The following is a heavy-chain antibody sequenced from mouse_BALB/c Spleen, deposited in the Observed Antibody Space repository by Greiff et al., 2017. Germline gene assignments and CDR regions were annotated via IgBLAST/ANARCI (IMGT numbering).Heavy chain of an antibody. D-gene: IGHD1-2*01. J-gene: IGHJ4*01. CDR2: INPYNDGT. CDR1: GYTFTSYV. CDR3: ARGGVTTAGAMDY. Sequence: EVKLMESGPELVKPGASVKMSCKASGYTFTSYVMHWVKQKPGQGLEWIGYINPYNDGTKYNEKFKGKATLTSDKSSSTAYMELSSLTSEDSAVYYCARGGVTTAGAMDYWGQGTSVTVSS. V-gene: IGHV1-14*01.